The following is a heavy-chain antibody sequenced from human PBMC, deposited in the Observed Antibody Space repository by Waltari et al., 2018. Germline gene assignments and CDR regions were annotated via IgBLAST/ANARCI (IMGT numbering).Heavy chain of an antibody. D-gene: IGHD3-22*01. CDR2: IRSKAYGGTT. CDR1: GFTFGDYA. J-gene: IGHJ4*02. V-gene: IGHV3-49*04. Sequence: VQLVESGGGLVQPGRSLRLSCTASGFTFGDYAMSWVRPAPGKGLEWVGFIRSKAYGGTTEYAASVKGRFTISRDDSKSIAYLQMNSLKTEDTAVYYCTREGGYYHAPDYWGQGTLVTVSS. CDR3: TREGGYYHAPDY.